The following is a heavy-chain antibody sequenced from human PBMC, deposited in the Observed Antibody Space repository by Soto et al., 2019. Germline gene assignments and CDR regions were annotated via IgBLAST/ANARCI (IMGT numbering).Heavy chain of an antibody. J-gene: IGHJ4*02. V-gene: IGHV1-18*04. CDR1: GYTFTSYG. CDR2: ISAYNGNT. D-gene: IGHD6-13*01. CDR3: ARDDIAAAGTVTLGVAI. Sequence: QVQLVQSGAEVKKPGASVKVSCKASGYTFTSYGISWVRQAPGQGLEWMGWISAYNGNTNYAQKLQGRVTMTTDTTTSTAYMELRIPRSDDTAVDYCARDDIAAAGTVTLGVAIWGQGTMVTVAS.